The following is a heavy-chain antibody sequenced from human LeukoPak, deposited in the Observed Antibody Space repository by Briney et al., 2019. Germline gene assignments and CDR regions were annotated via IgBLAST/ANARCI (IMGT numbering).Heavy chain of an antibody. J-gene: IGHJ4*02. Sequence: ASVKVSCKASGYTFTSYDINWVRQATGQGLEWMGWMNPNSGNTGYAQKFQGRVTITRNTSISTAYMELSSLRSEDTAVYYCARGRYSSGWYNYWGQGTLVTVSS. CDR3: ARGRYSSGWYNY. CDR1: GYTFTSYD. D-gene: IGHD6-19*01. V-gene: IGHV1-8*03. CDR2: MNPNSGNT.